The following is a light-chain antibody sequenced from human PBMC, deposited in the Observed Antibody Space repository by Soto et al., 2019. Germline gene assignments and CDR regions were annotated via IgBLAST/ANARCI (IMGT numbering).Light chain of an antibody. CDR1: QNIHNNY. J-gene: IGKJ1*01. CDR2: DIS. V-gene: IGKV3-20*01. CDR3: QRYDTAKT. Sequence: ETVLTQSPGTLSLSPGERAILSCRASQNIHNNYLAWYQQKPDQAPRLLIYDISTRATGIPDRFSGSGSGTDFTLTISRLEPEDFAVYYCQRYDTAKTFGQGTKVEIK.